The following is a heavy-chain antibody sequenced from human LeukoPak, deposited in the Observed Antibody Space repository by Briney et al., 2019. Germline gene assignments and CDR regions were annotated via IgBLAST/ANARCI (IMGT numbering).Heavy chain of an antibody. CDR1: GGTFSSYA. CDR3: ARVAHMMTYIDY. CDR2: IIPIFGTA. J-gene: IGHJ4*02. Sequence: ASVKVSCKASGGTFSSYAISWVRQAPGQGLEWMGGIIPIFGTANYAQKFQGRVTITTDESTSTAYMELNSLRSEDTAVYYCARVAHMMTYIDYWGQGTLVTVSS. D-gene: IGHD3-16*01. V-gene: IGHV1-69*05.